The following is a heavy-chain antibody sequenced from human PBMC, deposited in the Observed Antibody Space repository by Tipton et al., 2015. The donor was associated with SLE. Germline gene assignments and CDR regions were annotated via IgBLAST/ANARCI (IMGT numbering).Heavy chain of an antibody. J-gene: IGHJ4*02. V-gene: IGHV4-39*07. D-gene: IGHD3-16*01. CDR2: MYYSENT. CDR1: GDSIISRDYY. CDR3: ARGAWFGIHFDL. Sequence: TLSLTCIVSGDSIISRDYYWAWIRQPPGKGLEWIGNMYYSENTYYNPSLKSRVNLSRDTSKNEFSLLLRSVTAADTAVYYFARGAWFGIHFDLWGQGAMVTVSS.